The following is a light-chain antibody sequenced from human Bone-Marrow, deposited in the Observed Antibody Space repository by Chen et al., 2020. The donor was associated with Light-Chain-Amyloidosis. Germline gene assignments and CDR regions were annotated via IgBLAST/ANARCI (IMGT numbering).Light chain of an antibody. Sequence: IQMTQSPSSLSASVGDRVTITCRASQSISSYLNWYRQEPGKAPKLLIWAASSLHSGVPSRFRGSGSGTDFALSITSLQPKDLATYYCQQTFITPWTFGQGTRVES. CDR3: QQTFITPWT. CDR1: QSISSY. CDR2: AAS. V-gene: IGKV1-39*01. J-gene: IGKJ1*01.